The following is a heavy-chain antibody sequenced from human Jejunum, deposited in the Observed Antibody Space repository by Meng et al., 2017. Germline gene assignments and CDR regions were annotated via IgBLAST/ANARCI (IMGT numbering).Heavy chain of an antibody. CDR1: GFNVSVYW. V-gene: IGHV3-74*01. CDR2: IDSDGTGK. J-gene: IGHJ4*02. CDR3: VRDGPNYFDY. Sequence: EVQRVESGGGLAQAGGSLRLSCAASGFNVSVYWMHWVRQGPGKSLVWVSHIDSDGTGKSYADSVRGRFTISRDNAKNTLYLQMNSLRAEDTAVYYCVRDGPNYFDYWGQGTLVTVSS.